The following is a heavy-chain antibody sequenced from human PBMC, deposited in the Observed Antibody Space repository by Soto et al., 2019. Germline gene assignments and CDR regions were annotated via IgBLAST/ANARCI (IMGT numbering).Heavy chain of an antibody. CDR1: EFSISGYE. J-gene: IGHJ3*02. V-gene: IGHV3-48*03. Sequence: ERLVESGGGLVQPGGSLRLSCAASEFSISGYEMDWVRQAPGKGPEWVAHITSSGSTIHYRDSVKGRFTISRDNAENALYLQMHSLRVDDTAVYYCVKEKTVFDSGYDAFDIWGQGTMVTVS. CDR3: VKEKTVFDSGYDAFDI. D-gene: IGHD5-12*01. CDR2: ITSSGSTI.